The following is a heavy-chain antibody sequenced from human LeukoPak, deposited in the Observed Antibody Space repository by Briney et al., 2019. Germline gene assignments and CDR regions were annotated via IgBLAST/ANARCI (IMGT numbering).Heavy chain of an antibody. J-gene: IGHJ3*02. CDR2: MGLYSGNI. D-gene: IGHD1-26*01. CDR3: AKDLGPTMVRYSFDI. V-gene: IGHV3-9*03. Sequence: GRSLTLSCAASGLTFDDYSRQWVRQPPRKGLEWVSGMGLYSGNIVHAHSVNGPFTISRDNANNSLCLQMNSLRAEDMALYYCAKDLGPTMVRYSFDIWGQGTMVTVSS. CDR1: GLTFDDYS.